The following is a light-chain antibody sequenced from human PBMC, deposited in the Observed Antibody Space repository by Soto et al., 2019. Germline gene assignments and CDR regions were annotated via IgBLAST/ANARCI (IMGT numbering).Light chain of an antibody. CDR2: DAS. V-gene: IGKV1-5*01. CDR1: QDISRW. Sequence: DIQMTQSPSSLPASAGDRVTITCRASQDISRWLAWYQQKPGKAPNVLIYDASTLESGVPSRFSGSGSGTEFTLTISSLQPEDFATYYCQHYSTVWAFGQGTKVDI. CDR3: QHYSTVWA. J-gene: IGKJ1*01.